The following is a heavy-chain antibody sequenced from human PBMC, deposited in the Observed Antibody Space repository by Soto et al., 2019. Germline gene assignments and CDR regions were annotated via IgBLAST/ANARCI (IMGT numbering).Heavy chain of an antibody. D-gene: IGHD2-2*01. CDR3: AREPSVVVPAAPDY. CDR1: GCSISSSNW. Sequence: SETLPLTCAVSGCSISSSNWWGWIRQPPGKGLEWIGYIYYSGTTYYNPSLKSRVTISVDTSKNQFSLKLSSVTVADTAVYYCAREPSVVVPAAPDYWGQGTLVTVSS. V-gene: IGHV4-28*03. J-gene: IGHJ4*02. CDR2: IYYSGTT.